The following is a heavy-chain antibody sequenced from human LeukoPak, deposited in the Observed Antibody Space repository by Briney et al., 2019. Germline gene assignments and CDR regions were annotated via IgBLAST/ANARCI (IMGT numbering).Heavy chain of an antibody. CDR3: ARDRAVAGPFDY. D-gene: IGHD6-19*01. J-gene: IGHJ4*02. Sequence: SVKVSCKASGGTFSSYAISWVRQAPGQGLEWMGGIIPIFGTANYAQKFQGRVTITADESTSTAYMELSSLRSEDTAVYYCARDRAVAGPFDYWGQGTLVTVSS. CDR2: IIPIFGTA. CDR1: GGTFSSYA. V-gene: IGHV1-69*13.